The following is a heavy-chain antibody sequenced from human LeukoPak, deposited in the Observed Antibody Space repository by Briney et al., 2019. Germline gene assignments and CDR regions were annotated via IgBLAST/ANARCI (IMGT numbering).Heavy chain of an antibody. CDR2: ISSSSSYI. D-gene: IGHD3-22*01. V-gene: IGHV3-21*01. CDR1: GFTFSSYS. J-gene: IGHJ4*02. CDR3: ARDPVYYYDSSGYLSPYYFDY. Sequence: PGGSLRLSCAASGFTFSSYSMNWVRQAPGKGLEWVSSISSSSSYIYYADSVKGRFTISRDDAKNSLYLQMNSLRAEDTAVYYCARDPVYYYDSSGYLSPYYFDYWGQGTLVTVSS.